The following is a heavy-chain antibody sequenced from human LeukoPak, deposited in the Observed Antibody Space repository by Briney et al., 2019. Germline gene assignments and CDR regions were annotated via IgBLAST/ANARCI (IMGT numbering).Heavy chain of an antibody. CDR2: MYNSGST. V-gene: IGHV4-59*08. CDR1: GGSISGYY. Sequence: NPSETLSLTCTVSGGSISGYYWSWIRQPPGKGLEWLGYMYNSGSTNYNPSLKSRVTISVDMSKNQFALKLSSVTAADTAVYYCASMASYCSGGSCTDYWGQGTLVTVSS. D-gene: IGHD2-15*01. J-gene: IGHJ4*02. CDR3: ASMASYCSGGSCTDY.